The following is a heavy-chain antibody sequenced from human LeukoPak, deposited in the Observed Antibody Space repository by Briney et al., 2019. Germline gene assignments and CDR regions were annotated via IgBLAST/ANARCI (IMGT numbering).Heavy chain of an antibody. Sequence: GGSLRLSCAASGFTFSSYGMHWVRQAPGKGLEWVAVIWYDGSNKYYADSVKGRFTISRDNSKNTLYLQMNSLRAEDTAVYYCARDTHGSYPDYWGQGTLVTVSS. J-gene: IGHJ4*02. D-gene: IGHD1-26*01. CDR1: GFTFSSYG. V-gene: IGHV3-33*01. CDR2: IWYDGSNK. CDR3: ARDTHGSYPDY.